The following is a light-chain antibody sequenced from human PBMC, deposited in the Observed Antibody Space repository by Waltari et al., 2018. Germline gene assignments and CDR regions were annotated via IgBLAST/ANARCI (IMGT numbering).Light chain of an antibody. CDR3: QQFNSYPWT. CDR2: QAS. CDR1: QSISSW. J-gene: IGKJ1*01. V-gene: IGKV1-5*03. Sequence: DIQMTQSPSTLSASVGDRVTITCRASQSISSWLAWYQHKPGKAPKLLIYQASSLDTGVPSRLSGSGSGTEFTLTISSLQPDDFATYYCQQFNSYPWTFGQGTKVEIK.